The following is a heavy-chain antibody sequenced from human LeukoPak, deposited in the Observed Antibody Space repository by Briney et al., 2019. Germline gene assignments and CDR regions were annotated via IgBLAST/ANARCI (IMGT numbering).Heavy chain of an antibody. V-gene: IGHV1-46*01. CDR3: ARGANQGYCSSTICYGELEFDY. D-gene: IGHD2-2*01. Sequence: ASVKVSCKTSGYTFTSYYMHWVRQAPGQGLEWMGIINPSAGSTSYTQKFQGRVTMNRDTSTSTVYMEVSSLRSEDTAVYYCARGANQGYCSSTICYGELEFDYWGQGTLVTVSS. CDR2: INPSAGST. CDR1: GYTFTSYY. J-gene: IGHJ4*02.